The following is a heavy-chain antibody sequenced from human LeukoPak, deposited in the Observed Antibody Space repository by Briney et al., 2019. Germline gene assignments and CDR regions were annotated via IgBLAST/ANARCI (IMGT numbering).Heavy chain of an antibody. V-gene: IGHV1-2*02. CDR2: INPNSGGT. CDR1: GYTFTGYY. D-gene: IGHD3-9*01. J-gene: IGHJ4*02. Sequence: ASVEVSCKASGYTFTGYYMHWVRQAPGQGLEWMGWINPNSGGTNYAQKFQGRVTMTRDMSTSTVYMELSSLRSEDTAVYYCARGSRPVYNLLTGKRYFDYWGQGTLLTVSS. CDR3: ARGSRPVYNLLTGKRYFDY.